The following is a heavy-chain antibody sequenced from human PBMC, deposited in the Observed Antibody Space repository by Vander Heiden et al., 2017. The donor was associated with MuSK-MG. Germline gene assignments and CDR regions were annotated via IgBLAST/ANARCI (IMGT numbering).Heavy chain of an antibody. Sequence: QVQLVESGGGVAQPGRSLRLSCAASGFSFSTYTMHWVRQAPGQGLEWVAVISSDGRRRNYADSVKGRFTISRENSKKKLYLEMNSLRAENTSVDDGARDDEWDPKARDIWGQGTM. J-gene: IGHJ3*02. V-gene: IGHV3-30*01. CDR2: ISSDGRRR. CDR3: ARDDEWDPKARDI. CDR1: GFSFSTYT. D-gene: IGHD1-26*01.